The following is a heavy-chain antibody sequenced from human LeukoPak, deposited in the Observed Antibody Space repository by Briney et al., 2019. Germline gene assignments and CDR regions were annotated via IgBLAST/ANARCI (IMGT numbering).Heavy chain of an antibody. Sequence: PGGSLRLSCAASGFTFSSYDMNWVRQAPGKGLEWVSYISPSSTRIDYAASVRGRFTISRDNARDSLHLQMNSLRVEDTAVYYCAREGYDYVWQTTEQDGMDVWGQGTTVTVSS. CDR3: AREGYDYVWQTTEQDGMDV. J-gene: IGHJ6*02. V-gene: IGHV3-48*03. D-gene: IGHD3-16*01. CDR1: GFTFSSYD. CDR2: ISPSSTRI.